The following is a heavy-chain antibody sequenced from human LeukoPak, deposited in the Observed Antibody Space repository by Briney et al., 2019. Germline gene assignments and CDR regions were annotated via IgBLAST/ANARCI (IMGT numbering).Heavy chain of an antibody. V-gene: IGHV3-21*01. D-gene: IGHD2-2*01. CDR3: ARDKADCSNTSCYGENYYYYYYMDV. Sequence: PGGSLRLSCAASGFTFSSYSMNWVRQAPGKGLEWVSSISSGSSYIYYADSVKGRFTISRDNAKNSLYLQMNRLRAEDTAVYYCARDKADCSNTSCYGENYYYYYYMDVWGKGTTVTVSS. J-gene: IGHJ6*03. CDR2: ISSGSSYI. CDR1: GFTFSSYS.